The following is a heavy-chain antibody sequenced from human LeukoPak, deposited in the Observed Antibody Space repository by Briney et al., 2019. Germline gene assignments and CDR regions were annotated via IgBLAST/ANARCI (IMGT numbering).Heavy chain of an antibody. V-gene: IGHV1-69*05. CDR3: ARELYCSGRSCYSY. CDR2: IIPIFGTA. D-gene: IGHD2-15*01. Sequence: SVKVSCKASGGTFSSYAISWLRQAPGQGLEWMGGIIPIFGTANYAQKFQGRVTITTDESTSTAYMELSSLRSEDTAVYYCARELYCSGRSCYSYWGQGTLVTVSS. CDR1: GGTFSSYA. J-gene: IGHJ4*02.